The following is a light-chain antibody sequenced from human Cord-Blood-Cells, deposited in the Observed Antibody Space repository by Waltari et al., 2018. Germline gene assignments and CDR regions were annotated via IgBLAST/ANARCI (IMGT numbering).Light chain of an antibody. J-gene: IGKJ3*01. Sequence: DIVMTQSPLSLPVTPGEPAPISCRSSQSLLHSNGYNYLDWYLQKPGQSPQLLIYLGSNRASGVPDRLSGSGSGTDFTLKISRVEAEDVGVYYCMQALQTPRFTFGPGTKVDIK. CDR2: LGS. CDR3: MQALQTPRFT. V-gene: IGKV2-28*01. CDR1: QSLLHSNGYNY.